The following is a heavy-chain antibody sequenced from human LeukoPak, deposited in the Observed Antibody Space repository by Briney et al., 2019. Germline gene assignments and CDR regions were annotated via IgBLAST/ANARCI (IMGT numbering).Heavy chain of an antibody. CDR1: GFSVGSNY. J-gene: IGHJ4*02. D-gene: IGHD2-2*01. Sequence: GGSLRLSCSASGFSVGSNYLTWVRQAPGKGLEWVSVIYSGGGTYYADSVKGRFTISRDNSKNTVYLQMNSLRAEDTAIYYCARGCTSSTSCYLLNWGQGTLVTVSS. V-gene: IGHV3-53*01. CDR2: IYSGGGT. CDR3: ARGCTSSTSCYLLN.